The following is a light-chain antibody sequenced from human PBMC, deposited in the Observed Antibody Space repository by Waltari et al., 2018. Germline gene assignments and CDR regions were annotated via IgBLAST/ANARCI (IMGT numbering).Light chain of an antibody. Sequence: EIVMTQSPGTLSVSPGERATLSCRASQSVNTNLAWYQQKPGQAPTLLIYGASIRATGITARFSGSGSGTEFTLTISSLQSGDFGIYYCQQYNNWRTFGQGTKVEIK. J-gene: IGKJ1*01. CDR2: GAS. CDR3: QQYNNWRT. V-gene: IGKV3-15*01. CDR1: QSVNTN.